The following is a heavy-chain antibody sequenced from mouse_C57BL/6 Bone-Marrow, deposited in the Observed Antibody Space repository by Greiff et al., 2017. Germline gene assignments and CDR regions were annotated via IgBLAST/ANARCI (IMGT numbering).Heavy chain of an antibody. CDR1: GYTFTDYA. J-gene: IGHJ3*01. V-gene: IGHV1-67*01. CDR2: ISTYYGHA. Sequence: VMLVESGAELVRPGVSVKISCKGSGYTFTDYAMHWVKQCHAKSLEWIGVISTYYGHASYNQKFKDKATMTVDKSSSTAYMELARLTSEDSAIYYCARGGRFAYWGQGTLVTVSA. CDR3: ARGGRFAY.